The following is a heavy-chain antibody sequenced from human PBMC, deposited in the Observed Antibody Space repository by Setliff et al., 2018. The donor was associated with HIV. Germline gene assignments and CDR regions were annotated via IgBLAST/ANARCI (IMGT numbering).Heavy chain of an antibody. J-gene: IGHJ3*01. V-gene: IGHV4-39*07. Sequence: PSETLSLTCIVSGGSIIYTSYYWGWIRQPPGKGLEWIGSIDYSGSVYYNPSLKSRVTISVDTTKNQFSLKVKSVTAADTAVYYCAKSIVGGTTHAFDLWGQGTMVTVSS. D-gene: IGHD1-26*01. CDR1: GGSIIYTSYY. CDR2: IDYSGSV. CDR3: AKSIVGGTTHAFDL.